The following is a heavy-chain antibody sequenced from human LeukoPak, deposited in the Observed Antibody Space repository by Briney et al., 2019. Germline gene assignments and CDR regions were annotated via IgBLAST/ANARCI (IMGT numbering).Heavy chain of an antibody. Sequence: PGGSLRLSCAASGFTFSSYAMSWVRQAPGKGLEWVSAISGSGGSTYYADSVKGRFTISRDNSKNTLYLQMNSLRAEDTAVYYCVSFPTPRYSSSKEAGADYWGQGTLVTVSS. D-gene: IGHD6-13*01. CDR2: ISGSGGST. V-gene: IGHV3-23*01. J-gene: IGHJ4*02. CDR1: GFTFSSYA. CDR3: VSFPTPRYSSSKEAGADY.